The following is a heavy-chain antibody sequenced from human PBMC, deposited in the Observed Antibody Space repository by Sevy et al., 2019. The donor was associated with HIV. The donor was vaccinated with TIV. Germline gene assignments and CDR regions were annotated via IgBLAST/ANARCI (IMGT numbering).Heavy chain of an antibody. Sequence: SETLSLTCTVSGGSISSSSYYWGWIRQPPGKGLEWIGSIYYSGCTYYNPSLKSRVTISVDTSKNQFSLKLSSVTAADTAVYYCARLDFWSGYPYFDYWGQGTLVTVSS. CDR2: IYYSGCT. CDR1: GGSISSSSYY. D-gene: IGHD3-3*01. CDR3: ARLDFWSGYPYFDY. V-gene: IGHV4-39*01. J-gene: IGHJ4*02.